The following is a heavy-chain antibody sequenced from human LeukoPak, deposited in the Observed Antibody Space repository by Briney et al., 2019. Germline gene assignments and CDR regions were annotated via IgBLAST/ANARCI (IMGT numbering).Heavy chain of an antibody. CDR2: ISDTTSST. CDR1: GFTFSSYA. CDR3: AKTYCSSGTCHSYLPYYFDF. Sequence: GRSLRLSCAASGFTFSSYAMHWVRQAPGKGLEWVSTISDTTSSTYYADSVKGRFTIFRDNSNSRLYMLMNSLRAEDTAIYYCAKTYCSSGTCHSYLPYYFDFWGQGTLVTVSS. J-gene: IGHJ4*02. V-gene: IGHV3-23*01. D-gene: IGHD2-15*01.